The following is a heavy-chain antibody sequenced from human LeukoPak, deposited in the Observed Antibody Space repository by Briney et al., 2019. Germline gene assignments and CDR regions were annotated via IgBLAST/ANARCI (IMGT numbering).Heavy chain of an antibody. CDR3: ARGGRWVSEVPITYYFDS. D-gene: IGHD4-23*01. CDR2: ISDAGNTV. V-gene: IGHV3-48*03. J-gene: IGHJ4*01. CDR1: GFTFTSHD. Sequence: TGGSLRLSCAASGFTFTSHDMNWARQAPQKGLEWLAYISDAGNTVYYADSVKGRFTISRDNAKNSLSLQMNSLSAEDTAVYYCARGGRWVSEVPITYYFDSWGHGSPVTVSS.